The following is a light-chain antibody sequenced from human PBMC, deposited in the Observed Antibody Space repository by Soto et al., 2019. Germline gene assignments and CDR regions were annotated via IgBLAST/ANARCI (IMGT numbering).Light chain of an antibody. CDR1: QSVSSN. CDR2: GAS. J-gene: IGKJ3*01. Sequence: EIVMTQSPATQSVSPGERATLSCRASQSVSSNLAWYQQKPGQAPRLLIYGASTRATGIPARFSGSGSGTEFTLTISSLQSEVFAVYYCQQYNNWPPVFTFGPGTKVDIK. V-gene: IGKV3-15*01. CDR3: QQYNNWPPVFT.